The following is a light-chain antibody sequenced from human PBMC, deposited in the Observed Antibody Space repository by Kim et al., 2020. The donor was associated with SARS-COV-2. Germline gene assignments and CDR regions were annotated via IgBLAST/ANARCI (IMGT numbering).Light chain of an antibody. CDR1: SEHRSCA. V-gene: IGLV4-69*01. J-gene: IGLJ3*02. CDR2: LMSEGNH. CDR3: QTWGTGIRV. Sequence: SVRGRSSQGSEHRSCADAWHQQQPEKGHGNVKKLMSEGNHSKGGGIPDRVSGSRAGAERYLTISSLQSEDEADYYGQTWGTGIRVFGGGTKLTVL.